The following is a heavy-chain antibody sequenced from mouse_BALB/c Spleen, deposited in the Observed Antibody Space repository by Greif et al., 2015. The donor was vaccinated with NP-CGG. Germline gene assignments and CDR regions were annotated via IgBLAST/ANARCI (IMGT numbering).Heavy chain of an antibody. CDR2: ISSSGGST. V-gene: IGHV5-12-1*01. D-gene: IGHD2-10*02. CDR3: ARHGYGNYYFDY. Sequence: EVQLVESGGGLVKPGGSLKLSCAASGFAFSSYVMSWVRQTPEKRLEWVAYISSSGGSTYYPDTVKGRFTISRDNAKNTLYLQMSSLKSEDTAMYYCARHGYGNYYFDYWGQGTTLTVSS. J-gene: IGHJ2*01. CDR1: GFAFSSYV.